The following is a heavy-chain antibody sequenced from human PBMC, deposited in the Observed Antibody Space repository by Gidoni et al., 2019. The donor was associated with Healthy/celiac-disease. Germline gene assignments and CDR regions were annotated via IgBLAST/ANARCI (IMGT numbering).Heavy chain of an antibody. CDR3: ARETTGTTLRVNWFDP. CDR2: ISAYNGNT. CDR1: GYTFPSYG. J-gene: IGHJ5*02. V-gene: IGHV1-18*01. Sequence: QVQLVQSGAEVKKPGASVKVSCKASGYTFPSYGISWVRPAPGQGLEWMGWISAYNGNTSYAQKLQGRVTMTTDTSTSTAYMELRSLRSDDTAVYYCARETTGTTLRVNWFDPWGQGTLVTVSS. D-gene: IGHD1-1*01.